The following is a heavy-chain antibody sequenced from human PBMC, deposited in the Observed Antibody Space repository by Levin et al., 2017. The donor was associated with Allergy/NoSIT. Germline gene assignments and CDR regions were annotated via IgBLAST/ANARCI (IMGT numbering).Heavy chain of an antibody. Sequence: SGPTLVKPTQTLTLTCTFSGFSLSPSGMCVSWIRQPPGKALEWLARIDCDDDKYYSTSLKTRLTISKDTSKNQVFLTMTNMDPVDTATYYCARIRADTAMAIDYWGQGTLVTVSS. CDR2: IDCDDDK. CDR3: ARIRADTAMAIDY. CDR1: GFSLSPSGMC. D-gene: IGHD5-18*01. V-gene: IGHV2-70*11. J-gene: IGHJ4*02.